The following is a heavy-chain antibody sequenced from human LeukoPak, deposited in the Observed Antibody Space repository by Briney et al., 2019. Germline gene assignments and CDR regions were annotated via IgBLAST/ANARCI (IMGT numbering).Heavy chain of an antibody. CDR2: IFYSGST. V-gene: IGHV4-39*01. J-gene: IGHJ5*02. D-gene: IGHD6-13*01. CDR1: GGSISTSNYY. CDR3: ARHRRTPGIARRRSWFDP. Sequence: SETLSLTCTVSGGSISTSNYYWGWIRQPPGKGLEWIGNIFYSGSTYYSPSLKSRVTISVDTSKNQFSLKLSSVTAADTAVYYCARHRRTPGIARRRSWFDPWGQGTLVTVSS.